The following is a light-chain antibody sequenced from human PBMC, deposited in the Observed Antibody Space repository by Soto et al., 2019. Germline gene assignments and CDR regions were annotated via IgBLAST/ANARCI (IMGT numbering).Light chain of an antibody. V-gene: IGLV2-14*01. J-gene: IGLJ3*02. CDR3: SSYAGSSNLV. CDR2: EVS. Sequence: QSALTQPASVSGSPGQSITISCTGTSGDIGLYNYVSWYRQHPGKAPKLMIFEVSNRPSGVSNRFSGSKSGNTASLTISGLQAEDEADYYCSSYAGSSNLVFGGGTQLTVL. CDR1: SGDIGLYNY.